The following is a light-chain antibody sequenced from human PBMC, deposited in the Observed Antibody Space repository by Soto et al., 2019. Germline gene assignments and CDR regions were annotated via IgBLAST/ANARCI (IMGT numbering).Light chain of an antibody. J-gene: IGLJ1*01. CDR2: DVS. CDR3: SSYTSSSTLCV. Sequence: QSVLTQPASVSGSPGQSITISCTGTSSDVGGYNYVSWYQQHPGKAPKLMIYDVSNRPSGVSIRFSGSKSGNTASLTISGLQAEDEAEYYCSSYTSSSTLCVFGAGTKLTVL. CDR1: SSDVGGYNY. V-gene: IGLV2-14*01.